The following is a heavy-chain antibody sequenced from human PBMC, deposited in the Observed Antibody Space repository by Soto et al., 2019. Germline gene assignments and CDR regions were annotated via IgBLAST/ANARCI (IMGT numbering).Heavy chain of an antibody. V-gene: IGHV3-23*01. Sequence: EVQLLESGGGLVQPGGSLRLSCAASGFTFSSYAMSWVRQAPGKGLEWVSGISGSGGSTDYADFVKGRFTISRDNSKNSVYSKLNTLCAADTAAYYCAKDAPYGSGWVNCFDSWGPGTPVIVSS. J-gene: IGHJ5*01. CDR3: AKDAPYGSGWVNCFDS. CDR1: GFTFSSYA. CDR2: ISGSGGST. D-gene: IGHD6-25*01.